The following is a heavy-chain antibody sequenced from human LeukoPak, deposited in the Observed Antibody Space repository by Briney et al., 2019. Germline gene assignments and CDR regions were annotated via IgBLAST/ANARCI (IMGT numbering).Heavy chain of an antibody. J-gene: IGHJ4*02. CDR2: IWYDGSNK. CDR3: AKDSSTWGNRYFDY. D-gene: IGHD2-2*01. CDR1: GFTFRNHG. V-gene: IGHV3-33*03. Sequence: PGGSLRLSCAASGFTFRNHGMYWVRQAPGKGLGWVAVIWYDGSNKYYGDSVRGRFTISRDNSKNTLYLQMDSLRADDTAVYYCAKDSSTWGNRYFDYWGQGTLVTVSS.